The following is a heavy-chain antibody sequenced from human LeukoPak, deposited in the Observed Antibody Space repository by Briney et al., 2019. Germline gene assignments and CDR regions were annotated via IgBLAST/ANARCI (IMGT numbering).Heavy chain of an antibody. Sequence: GGTLRLSCAASGFTFSSYGMSWVRQAPGKGLEWVSAISGSGGSTYYADSVKGRFTISRDNSKNTLYLQMNSLRAEDTAVYYCARSTVAGGIDYWGQGTLVTVSS. CDR3: ARSTVAGGIDY. CDR1: GFTFSSYG. V-gene: IGHV3-23*01. J-gene: IGHJ4*02. D-gene: IGHD6-19*01. CDR2: ISGSGGST.